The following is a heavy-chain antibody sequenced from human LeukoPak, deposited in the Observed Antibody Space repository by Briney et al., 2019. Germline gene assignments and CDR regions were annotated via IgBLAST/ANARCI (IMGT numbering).Heavy chain of an antibody. CDR3: ARDLGDRNDY. J-gene: IGHJ4*02. V-gene: IGHV3-53*01. D-gene: IGHD2-21*01. Sequence: LAGGSLRLSCAASGFTFSSYAMSWVRQAPGKGLEWVSVIYSGGSTYYANSVKGRFTISRDNSKNTLYLQMNSLRAEDTAVYYCARDLGDRNDYWGQGTLVTVSS. CDR1: GFTFSSYA. CDR2: IYSGGST.